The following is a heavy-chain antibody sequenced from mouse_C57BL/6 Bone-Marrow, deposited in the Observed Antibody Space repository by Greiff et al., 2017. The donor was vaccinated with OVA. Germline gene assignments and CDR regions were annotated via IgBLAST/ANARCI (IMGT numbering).Heavy chain of an antibody. D-gene: IGHD2-1*01. CDR1: GFSLTSYG. Sequence: VQLQESGPGLVQPSQSLSITCTVSGFSLTSYGVHWVRQSPGKGLEWLGLIWSGGSTDYTAAFISSLSISKDKSKSQVVYKMNSLQADDTAIDYCATTNYYYVDYWGQGTTLTVSS. J-gene: IGHJ2*01. CDR3: ATTNYYYVDY. CDR2: IWSGGST. V-gene: IGHV2-2*01.